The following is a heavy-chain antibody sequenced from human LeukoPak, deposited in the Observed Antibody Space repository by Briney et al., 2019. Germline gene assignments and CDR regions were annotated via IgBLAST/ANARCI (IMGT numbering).Heavy chain of an antibody. Sequence: SETLSLTCTVSGGSISSYYWSWIRQPPGKGLEWIGYIYYSGSTNYNPSLKSRVTISVDTSKNQFSLKLSSVTAADTAVYYCARSPRRMVRGVIYYYYGMDVWGQGTTVTVSS. V-gene: IGHV4-59*01. J-gene: IGHJ6*02. D-gene: IGHD3-10*01. CDR2: IYYSGST. CDR1: GGSISSYY. CDR3: ARSPRRMVRGVIYYYYGMDV.